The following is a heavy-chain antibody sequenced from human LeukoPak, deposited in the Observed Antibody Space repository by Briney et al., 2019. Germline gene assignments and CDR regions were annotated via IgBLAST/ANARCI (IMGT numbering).Heavy chain of an antibody. D-gene: IGHD3-10*01. V-gene: IGHV5-51*01. CDR3: ARSSHYYYGSGPLHTYYFDY. J-gene: IGHJ4*02. CDR2: IYPGDSDT. Sequence: GESLQISCKGSGYSSTSYWIGWVRQMPGKGLEWMGIIYPGDSDTRNSPSFQGQVTISADKSISTAYLQWSSLKASDTAMYYCARSSHYYYGSGPLHTYYFDYWGQGTLVTVSS. CDR1: GYSSTSYW.